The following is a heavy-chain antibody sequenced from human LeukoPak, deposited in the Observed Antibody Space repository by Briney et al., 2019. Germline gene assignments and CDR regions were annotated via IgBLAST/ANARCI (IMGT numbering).Heavy chain of an antibody. Sequence: GGSLRLSCAASGFTFSSYWLHWVRQAPGKGLVWISRISSDGSRTNYADSVKGRFTISRDNAKNTLYLQMNSLRAEDTGVYYCARGVAAGSGSWHWGQGTLVTVSS. CDR2: ISSDGSRT. D-gene: IGHD6-13*01. J-gene: IGHJ4*02. V-gene: IGHV3-74*01. CDR1: GFTFSSYW. CDR3: ARGVAAGSGSWH.